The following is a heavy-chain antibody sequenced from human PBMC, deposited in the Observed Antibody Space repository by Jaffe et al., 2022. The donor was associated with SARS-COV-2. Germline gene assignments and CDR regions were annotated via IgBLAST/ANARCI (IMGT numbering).Heavy chain of an antibody. V-gene: IGHV4-34*01. J-gene: IGHJ4*02. CDR1: GGSFSGYY. Sequence: QVQLQQWGAGLLKPSETLSLTCAVYGGSFSGYYWSWIRQPPGKGLEWIGEINHSGSTNYNPSLKSRVTISVDTSKNQFSLKLSSVTAADTAVYYCARDILYCSGGSCYSGIVDYWGQGTLVTVSS. D-gene: IGHD2-15*01. CDR3: ARDILYCSGGSCYSGIVDY. CDR2: INHSGST.